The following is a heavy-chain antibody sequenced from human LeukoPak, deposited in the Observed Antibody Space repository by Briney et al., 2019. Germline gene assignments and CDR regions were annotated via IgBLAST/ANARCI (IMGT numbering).Heavy chain of an antibody. J-gene: IGHJ4*02. CDR1: GASISSGDYC. Sequence: SQTLSLNCTVSGASISSGDYCWNWLRQPAGKGLEWIGRVVPGESTLYNPSLRSRVSISTDTSKNQLSLTLTSVTAADTAVYFCARGVATFTFFDSWGQGTLVTVSS. D-gene: IGHD3-3*01. V-gene: IGHV4-61*02. CDR3: ARGVATFTFFDS. CDR2: VVPGEST.